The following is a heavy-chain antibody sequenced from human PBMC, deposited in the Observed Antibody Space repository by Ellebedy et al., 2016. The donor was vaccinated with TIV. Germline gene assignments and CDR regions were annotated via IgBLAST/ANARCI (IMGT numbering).Heavy chain of an antibody. V-gene: IGHV1-69*13. CDR2: ITPIFGKA. Sequence: AASVKVSCKASGGTFSNYAISWVRQAPGQGLEWMGEITPIFGKANYAQNFQGRVTITADESTSTAYMDLSRLTSDDTAVYYCARSVMKVVTAAPLGYWGQGTLVTVSS. J-gene: IGHJ4*02. CDR1: GGTFSNYA. CDR3: ARSVMKVVTAAPLGY. D-gene: IGHD3-22*01.